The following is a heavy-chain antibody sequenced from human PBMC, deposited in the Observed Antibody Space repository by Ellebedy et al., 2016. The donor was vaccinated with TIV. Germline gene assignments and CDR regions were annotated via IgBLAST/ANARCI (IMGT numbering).Heavy chain of an antibody. CDR2: INTDGSIT. CDR1: RFTFSNAW. Sequence: HTGGSLRLSCAASRFTFSNAWMHWVRQAPGKGLVWVSRINTDGSITNYADSVKGRFTISRDNSKNTVYLQMNSLTAEDTAVYYCARGDGAGNYRDAFDIWGQGTMVTVSS. J-gene: IGHJ3*02. CDR3: ARGDGAGNYRDAFDI. D-gene: IGHD3-10*01. V-gene: IGHV3-74*01.